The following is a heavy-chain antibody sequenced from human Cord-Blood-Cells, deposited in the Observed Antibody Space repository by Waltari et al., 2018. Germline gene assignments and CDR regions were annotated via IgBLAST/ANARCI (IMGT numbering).Heavy chain of an antibody. D-gene: IGHD3-3*01. CDR2: INHSGST. CDR3: ARVTYDFWSGYYEYFQH. J-gene: IGHJ1*01. CDR1: GGSFSGYY. Sequence: QVHLQQWGAGLLKPSETLSLTCAVYGGSFSGYYWSWIRQPPGKGLEWIGEINHSGSTNYNPSLKSRVTISVDTSKDQFSLKLSSVTAADTAVYYCARVTYDFWSGYYEYFQHWGQGTLVTVSS. V-gene: IGHV4-34*01.